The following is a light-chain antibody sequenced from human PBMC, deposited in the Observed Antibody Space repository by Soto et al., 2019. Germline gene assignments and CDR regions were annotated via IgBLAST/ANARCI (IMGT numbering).Light chain of an antibody. V-gene: IGKV3-20*01. Sequence: EIVLTQSPVTLSLSPGERATLSCRTSQSVSNNYLAWYQQKPGQAPRLLIYGASSRATGIPDRFSGSGSGTDFTLSISRLEPEDFAVYYCQSYCLRWTFGQGTNV. J-gene: IGKJ1*01. CDR3: QSYCLRWT. CDR1: QSVSNNY. CDR2: GAS.